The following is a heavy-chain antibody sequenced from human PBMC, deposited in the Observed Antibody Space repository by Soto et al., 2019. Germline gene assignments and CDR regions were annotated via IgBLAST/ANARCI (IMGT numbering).Heavy chain of an antibody. CDR2: ISWNSGSI. Sequence: EVQLVESGGGLVQPGRSLRLSCAASGFTFDDYAMHWVRQAPGKGLEWVSGISWNSGSIGYADSVKGRFTISRDNAKNSLYLHMNSRRAEDTALYYCEKALSVAGTLCSYWGQGTLVTVSS. CDR1: GFTFDDYA. V-gene: IGHV3-9*01. CDR3: EKALSVAGTLCSY. D-gene: IGHD6-19*01. J-gene: IGHJ4*02.